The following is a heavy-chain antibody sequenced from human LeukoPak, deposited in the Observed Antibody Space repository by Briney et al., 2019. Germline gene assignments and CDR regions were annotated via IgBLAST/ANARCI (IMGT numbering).Heavy chain of an antibody. CDR3: ASRRYCSRGSCWSGDYYPDY. V-gene: IGHV4-38-2*02. CDR1: GYSISSGYY. D-gene: IGHD2-15*01. J-gene: IGHJ4*02. Sequence: PSETLSLTCTVSGYSISSGYYWGWIRQPPGKGLEWVGSIYYSGSTYYNPSLKSRVTISVDSSKNQVSLKLSSVTAADTAVYSCASRRYCSRGSCWSGDYYPDYWGQGTLVTVSS. CDR2: IYYSGST.